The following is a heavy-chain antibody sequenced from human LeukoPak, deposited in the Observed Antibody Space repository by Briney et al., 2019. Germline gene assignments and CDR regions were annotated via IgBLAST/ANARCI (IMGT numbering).Heavy chain of an antibody. J-gene: IGHJ4*02. D-gene: IGHD3-16*01. CDR3: ASLSGGLFDY. CDR1: GGSISSSSYY. Sequence: SETLSLTCTVSGGSISSSSYYWGWIRQPPGKGMEWIGSIYYSGSTYYNSSLKSRVTISVDTSKNQFSLKLSSVTAADTAVYYCASLSGGLFDYWGQGTLVTVSS. V-gene: IGHV4-39*01. CDR2: IYYSGST.